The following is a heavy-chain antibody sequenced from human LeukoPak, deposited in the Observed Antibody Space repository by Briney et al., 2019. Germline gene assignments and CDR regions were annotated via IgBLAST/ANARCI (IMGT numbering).Heavy chain of an antibody. D-gene: IGHD3-10*01. Sequence: PGGSLRLSCAASGFTFSNFAMSWVRQAPGKGLEWVSGIDGGGGSTWNADSVKGRFTISRDNSKNTLYLQMNSLRVEDTAVYYCAQDYGRDGEGTMFDYWGQGILVTVSS. V-gene: IGHV3-23*01. CDR1: GFTFSNFA. CDR2: IDGGGGST. CDR3: AQDYGRDGEGTMFDY. J-gene: IGHJ4*02.